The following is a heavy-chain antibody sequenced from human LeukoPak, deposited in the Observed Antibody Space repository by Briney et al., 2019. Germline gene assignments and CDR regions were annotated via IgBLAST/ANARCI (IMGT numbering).Heavy chain of an antibody. V-gene: IGHV1-69*13. J-gene: IGHJ5*02. CDR2: IIPIFGTA. D-gene: IGHD3-10*01. Sequence: ASVKVSCKASGGTFSSYAISWVRQAPGQELEWMGGIIPIFGTANYAQKFQGRVTITADESTSTAYMELSSLRSEDTAVYYCARPSPGYYGSGSYSRDPWGQGTLVTVSS. CDR3: ARPSPGYYGSGSYSRDP. CDR1: GGTFSSYA.